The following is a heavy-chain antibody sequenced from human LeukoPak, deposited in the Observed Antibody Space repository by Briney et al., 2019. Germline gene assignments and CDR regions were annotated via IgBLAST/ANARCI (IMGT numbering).Heavy chain of an antibody. J-gene: IGHJ4*02. Sequence: SQTLSLTCTVSGGSISSDNYYGSWIRQPPGKGLEWIGYIHYSGSSYYNPSLKSRVSMSVDTSKNQFSLNLTSVTAAETAVYYCARTSYDSGSSHFDYWGQGTLVTVSS. V-gene: IGHV4-30-4*01. CDR2: IHYSGSS. D-gene: IGHD3-10*01. CDR3: ARTSYDSGSSHFDY. CDR1: GGSISSDNYY.